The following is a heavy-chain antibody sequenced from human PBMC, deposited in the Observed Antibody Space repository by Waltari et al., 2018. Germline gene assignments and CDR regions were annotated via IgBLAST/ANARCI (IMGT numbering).Heavy chain of an antibody. CDR1: GFTFRDHW. CDR2: IKKDGTEE. D-gene: IGHD2-21*02. CDR3: ARDHWYSLDL. J-gene: IGHJ4*02. V-gene: IGHV3-7*01. Sequence: EEQLVESGGGLVQPGGSLRLSCVASGFTFRDHWMAWVRQAPGKELEWVAKIKKDGTEEMYVDAVKGRFTISKDNAKNLVFLQMSSLRAEDTAVYYCARDHWYSLDLWCQGTQVTVSS.